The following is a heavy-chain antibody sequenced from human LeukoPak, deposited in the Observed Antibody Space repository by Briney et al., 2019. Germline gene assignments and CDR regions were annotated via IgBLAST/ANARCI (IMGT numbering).Heavy chain of an antibody. CDR3: ARMVYAIGFDY. CDR2: INTHNGAT. CDR1: GNTLAGYY. V-gene: IGHV1-2*02. Sequence: ASVKVSCQASGNTLAGYYVHWVRPAPGQGLEWMGWINTHNGATNYAQHFQGRVTMTTDTAVTTAYMELSSLRSEDMAVYYCARMVYAIGFDYWGQGTLVTVSS. J-gene: IGHJ4*02. D-gene: IGHD2-8*01.